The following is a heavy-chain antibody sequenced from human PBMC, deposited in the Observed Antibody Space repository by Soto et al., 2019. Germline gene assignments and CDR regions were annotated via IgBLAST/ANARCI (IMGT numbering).Heavy chain of an antibody. D-gene: IGHD3-10*01. CDR2: ISAYNGNT. Sequence: ASVKVSCKASGYTFTSYGISWVRQAPGQGLEWMGWISAYNGNTNYAQKLQGRVTMTTDTSTSTAYMELRSLRSDDTAVYYCARVVLLIGGVAGFDPWGQGTLVTVSS. CDR1: GYTFTSYG. J-gene: IGHJ5*02. CDR3: ARVVLLIGGVAGFDP. V-gene: IGHV1-18*01.